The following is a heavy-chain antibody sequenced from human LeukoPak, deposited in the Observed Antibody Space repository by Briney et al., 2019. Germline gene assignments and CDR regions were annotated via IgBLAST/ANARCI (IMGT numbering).Heavy chain of an antibody. J-gene: IGHJ4*02. CDR1: GGSISSYY. CDR3: AIRIAVAGSIDY. Sequence: SETLSLTCTVSGGSISSYYWSWIRQPPGKGLEWIGYIYYSGSTNYNPSLKSRVTISVDTSKNQFSLKLSSVTAADTAVYYCAIRIAVAGSIDYWGQGTLVTVSS. V-gene: IGHV4-59*08. D-gene: IGHD6-19*01. CDR2: IYYSGST.